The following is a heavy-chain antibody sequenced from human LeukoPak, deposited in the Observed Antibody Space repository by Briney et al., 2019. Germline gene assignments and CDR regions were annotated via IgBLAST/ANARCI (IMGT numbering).Heavy chain of an antibody. CDR3: ARGGFYCGGDCYVDY. V-gene: IGHV4-34*01. CDR1: GGSFSPYY. CDR2: INHSGST. J-gene: IGHJ4*02. Sequence: SSETLSLTCAVYGGSFSPYYWSWIRQPPGKALEWIGEINHSGSTNYNPSLKSRVTISVDTSKNQFSLRLSSVTAADTAVYYCARGGFYCGGDCYVDYWGQGTLVTVSS. D-gene: IGHD2-21*02.